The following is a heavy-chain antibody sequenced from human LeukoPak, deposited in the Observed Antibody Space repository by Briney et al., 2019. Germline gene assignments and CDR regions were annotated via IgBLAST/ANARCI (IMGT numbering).Heavy chain of an antibody. Sequence: GGSLRLSCAASGFTFSSYDMNWVRQAPGKGLEWVAFIRYDGRRKYYADSVKGRFTISRDNSKNTVFLQMNSLRAEDTAVYYCARDPSSSSSVGGYLDYWGQGTLVTVSS. CDR1: GFTFSSYD. CDR3: ARDPSSSSSVGGYLDY. J-gene: IGHJ4*02. CDR2: IRYDGRRK. V-gene: IGHV3-30*02. D-gene: IGHD6-6*01.